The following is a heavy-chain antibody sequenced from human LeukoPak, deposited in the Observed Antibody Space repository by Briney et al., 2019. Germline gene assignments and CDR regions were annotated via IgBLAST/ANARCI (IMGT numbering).Heavy chain of an antibody. CDR1: GYTFTGYY. Sequence: ASVKVSCKASGYTFTGYYMHWVRQAPGQGLEWMGWINPNSGGTNYAQKFQGRVTMTRDTSISTAYMELSRLRSDDTAVYYCATDKGYYDSSGYREIDYWGQGTLVTVSS. CDR3: ATDKGYYDSSGYREIDY. D-gene: IGHD3-22*01. V-gene: IGHV1-2*02. J-gene: IGHJ4*02. CDR2: INPNSGGT.